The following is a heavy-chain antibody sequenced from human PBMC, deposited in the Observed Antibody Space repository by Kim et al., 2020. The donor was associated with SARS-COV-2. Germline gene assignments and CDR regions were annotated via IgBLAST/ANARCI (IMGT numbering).Heavy chain of an antibody. D-gene: IGHD1-1*01. CDR3: AKEAHLFGAAWTAHFDR. J-gene: IGHJ4*02. V-gene: IGHV3-30*18. Sequence: GGSLRLSCEASAFSLSGYGMHWVRQAPGKGLEWVAVVSYSGRTTYYAASVKGRFTVSRETSNNRVFLQMNSLRPDDTAVYYCAKEAHLFGAAWTAHFDRWGQGTLVTVSS. CDR1: AFSLSGYG. CDR2: VSYSGRTT.